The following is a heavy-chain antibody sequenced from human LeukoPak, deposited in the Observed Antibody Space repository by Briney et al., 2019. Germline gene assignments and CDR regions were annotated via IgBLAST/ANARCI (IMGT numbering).Heavy chain of an antibody. CDR2: ISYDGSNK. CDR1: GFTFSSYA. D-gene: IGHD2-21*02. CDR3: AKDDRGGDFYDAFDI. J-gene: IGHJ3*02. V-gene: IGHV3-30-3*01. Sequence: GGSLRLSCAASGFTFSSYAMHWVRQAPGKGLEWVAVISYDGSNKYYADSVKGRFTISRDNSKNTLYLQMNSLRAEDTAVYYCAKDDRGGDFYDAFDIWSQGTMVTVSS.